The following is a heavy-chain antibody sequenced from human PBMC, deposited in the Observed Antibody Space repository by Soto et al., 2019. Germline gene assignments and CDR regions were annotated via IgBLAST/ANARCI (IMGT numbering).Heavy chain of an antibody. V-gene: IGHV1-18*01. D-gene: IGHD3-10*01. CDR2: VSSYNGNT. CDR1: GYTFTDHG. CDR3: AREVEGSDSPADF. J-gene: IGHJ4*02. Sequence: QVQLVQSGPEVKKPGASVTVSCKTSGYTFTDHGIDWVRQAPGQGLEWVGWVSSYNGNTNYAYNLKDRVIMTTDASTSTAYMELRGLRSDDTAVYYCAREVEGSDSPADFWGQGTPVTVSS.